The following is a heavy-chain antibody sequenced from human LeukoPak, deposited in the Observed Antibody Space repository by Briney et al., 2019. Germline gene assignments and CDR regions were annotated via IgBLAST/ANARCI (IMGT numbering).Heavy chain of an antibody. CDR3: ARSGLQYYYDSRPSDAFDI. V-gene: IGHV3-21*01. D-gene: IGHD3-22*01. CDR2: ISSSSSYI. J-gene: IGHJ3*02. CDR1: GFTFRSYS. Sequence: GGSLRLSCAASGFTFRSYSMNGVCQGPEKGLEWVSSISSSSSYIYYADSVKGGFTISRDNAKNSLYLQMNSLRAEDTAMNYCARSGLQYYYDSRPSDAFDIWGQGTMVTVSS.